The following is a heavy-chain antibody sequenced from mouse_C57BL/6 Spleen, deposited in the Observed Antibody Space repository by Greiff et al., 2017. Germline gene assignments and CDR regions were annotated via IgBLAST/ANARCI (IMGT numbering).Heavy chain of an antibody. CDR3: TRQNKKDFDD. V-gene: IGHV5-4*03. Sequence: EVKLQESGGGLVKPGGSLKLSCAASGFTFSSYAMSWVRQTPEKRLEWVATISDGGSYTYYPDNVKGRFTISRDNAKNNLYLQMSHLKSEDTAMYYCTRQNKKDFDDWGKGTTLTVSS. CDR1: GFTFSSYA. CDR2: ISDGGSYT. J-gene: IGHJ2*01.